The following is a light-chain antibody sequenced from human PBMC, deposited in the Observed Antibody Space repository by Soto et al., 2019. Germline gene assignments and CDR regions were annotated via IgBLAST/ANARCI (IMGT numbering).Light chain of an antibody. CDR3: QQYYRYPWM. CDR2: SAS. J-gene: IGKJ1*01. Sequence: DIQMTHSPSSLSASVGDRVTITCRASQGISTYLGWYQQKPGKVPKSLIYSASNLQSGVPSRFSASGSGTEFTLTITDMQPDDFATYYCQQYYRYPWMFGQGTKVDIK. V-gene: IGKV1-16*01. CDR1: QGISTY.